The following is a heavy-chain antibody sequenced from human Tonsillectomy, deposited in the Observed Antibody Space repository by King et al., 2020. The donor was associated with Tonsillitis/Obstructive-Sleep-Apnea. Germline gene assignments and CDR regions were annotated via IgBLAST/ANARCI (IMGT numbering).Heavy chain of an antibody. CDR3: VKNSYGSGSYGDY. V-gene: IGHV3-64D*06. D-gene: IGHD3-10*01. CDR2: ISSNGGST. Sequence: VQLVESGGGLVQPGGSLRLSCSASGFTFSSYAMHWVRQAPGKGLEYVSAISSNGGSTYYADSVKGRFTISRDNSKNTLYLQMSSLRAEDTAVYYCVKNSYGSGSYGDYWGQGTLVTVSS. J-gene: IGHJ4*02. CDR1: GFTFSSYA.